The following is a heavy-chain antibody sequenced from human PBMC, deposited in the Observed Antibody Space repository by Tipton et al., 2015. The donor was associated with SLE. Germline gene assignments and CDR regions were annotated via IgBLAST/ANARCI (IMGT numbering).Heavy chain of an antibody. J-gene: IGHJ3*01. Sequence: TLSLTCTVSGASVSSFCWNWIRQSPGKGLEWIACVCNSVSTNYDPSLKSRGNISVDTSKNHFSLELRSVTAADTAVYYCARHLGVIVASEVWCQGTVLTVSS. CDR3: ARHLGVIVASEV. V-gene: IGHV4-59*02. D-gene: IGHD3-10*01. CDR2: VCNSVST. CDR1: GASVSSFC.